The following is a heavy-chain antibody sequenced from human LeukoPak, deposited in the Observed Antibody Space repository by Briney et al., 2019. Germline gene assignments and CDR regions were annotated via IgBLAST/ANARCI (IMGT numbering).Heavy chain of an antibody. V-gene: IGHV3-9*01. J-gene: IGHJ6*02. D-gene: IGHD6-13*01. CDR1: GLSVSSNF. CDR2: ISWNSGSI. CDR3: AKGIAAAGMDV. Sequence: GGSLRLSCAATGLSVSSNFMSWVRQAPGKGLEWVSGISWNSGSIGYADSVKGRFTISRDNAKNSLYLQMNSLRAEDTALYYCAKGIAAAGMDVWGQGTTVTVSS.